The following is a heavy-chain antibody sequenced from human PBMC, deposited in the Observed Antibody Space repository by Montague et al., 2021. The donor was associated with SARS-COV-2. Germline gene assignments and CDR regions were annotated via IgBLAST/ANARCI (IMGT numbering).Heavy chain of an antibody. Sequence: TLSLTCTVSGGSTSSGDYFWNWISQTPGKGLEWIGYTYNNDRTKYTPSLESRVSISVDMSKNQFSLKLSSVTAADTAVYYCARIGGWAGAFWGQGTLVTVSS. V-gene: IGHV4-30-4*01. CDR3: ARIGGWAGAF. CDR2: TYNNDRT. J-gene: IGHJ4*02. CDR1: GGSTSSGDYF. D-gene: IGHD6-19*01.